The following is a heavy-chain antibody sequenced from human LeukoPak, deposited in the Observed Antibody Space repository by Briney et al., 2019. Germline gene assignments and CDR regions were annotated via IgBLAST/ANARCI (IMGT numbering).Heavy chain of an antibody. Sequence: SETLSLTCTVSGYSISSGYYWGWIRQSPVKGLEWIGYIYHSGSTYYNPSLKSRLTISLDTSKNQFSLKLSSVTAADTAVYYCARMYYFDGSGLPNGLDVWGQGTTVAVSS. CDR3: ARMYYFDGSGLPNGLDV. V-gene: IGHV4-38-2*02. D-gene: IGHD3-22*01. J-gene: IGHJ6*02. CDR1: GYSISSGYY. CDR2: IYHSGST.